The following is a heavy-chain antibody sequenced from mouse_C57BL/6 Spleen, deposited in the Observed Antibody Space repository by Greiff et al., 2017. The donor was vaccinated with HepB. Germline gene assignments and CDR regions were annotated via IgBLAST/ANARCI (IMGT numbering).Heavy chain of an antibody. D-gene: IGHD1-1*01. V-gene: IGHV1-7*01. J-gene: IGHJ3*01. CDR3: ARDYGSRASFAY. CDR2: INPSSGYT. Sequence: VQLQQSGAELAKPGASVKLSCKASGYTFTSYWMHWVKQRPGQGLEWIGYINPSSGYTKYNQKFKDKATLTADKYSSTAYMQLSSLTYEDSAVYYWARDYGSRASFAYRGQVTLVTVSA. CDR1: GYTFTSYW.